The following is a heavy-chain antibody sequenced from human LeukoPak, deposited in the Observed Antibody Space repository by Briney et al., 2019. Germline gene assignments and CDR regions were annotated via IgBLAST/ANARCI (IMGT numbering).Heavy chain of an antibody. CDR3: ARDPPASTFGGVIGYYYYYMDV. CDR1: GFTFSSYS. CDR2: ISSSSSYI. V-gene: IGHV3-21*01. Sequence: GGSLRLSCAASGFTFSSYSMNWVRQAPGKGLEWVSSISSSSSYIYYADSVKGRFTISRDNAKNSLYLQVNSLRAEDTAVYYCARDPPASTFGGVIGYYYYYMDVWGKGTTVTVSS. D-gene: IGHD3-16*02. J-gene: IGHJ6*03.